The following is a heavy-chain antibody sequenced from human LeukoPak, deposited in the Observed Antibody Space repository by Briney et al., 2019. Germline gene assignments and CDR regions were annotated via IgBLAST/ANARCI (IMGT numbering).Heavy chain of an antibody. CDR1: GFSLSTSGVG. D-gene: IGHD6-13*01. J-gene: IGHJ4*02. Sequence: ESGPTLVKPTQTLTLTCTFSGFSLSTSGVGVGWIRQPPGKALEWLALIYWDDDKRYSPSLKSRLTITKDTSKNQVVLTMTNMDPVDTATYYCAHSLVGSSTWVPYYFDYWGQGTLVTVSS. CDR3: AHSLVGSSTWVPYYFDY. CDR2: IYWDDDK. V-gene: IGHV2-5*02.